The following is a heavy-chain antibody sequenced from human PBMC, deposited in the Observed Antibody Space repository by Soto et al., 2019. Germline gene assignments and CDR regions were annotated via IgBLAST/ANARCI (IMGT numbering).Heavy chain of an antibody. J-gene: IGHJ4*02. V-gene: IGHV4-30-2*01. CDR1: GGSISSSGYS. CDR3: ARDRKESNYFDY. CDR2: IHQTGIT. Sequence: LSLTCAVSGGSISSSGYSWSWIRQPPGKGLEWIGYIHQTGITYYNPSLKSRVTISLDRSNNQFSLNLSSVTAADTAVYFCARDRKESNYFDYWGQGTLVTVSS.